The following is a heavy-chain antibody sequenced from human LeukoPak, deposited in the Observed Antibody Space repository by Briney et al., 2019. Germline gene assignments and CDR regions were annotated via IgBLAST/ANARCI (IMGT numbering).Heavy chain of an antibody. CDR2: IGSDGGGI. Sequence: GGSLRLSCAASGFSFKNYAMSWVRQAPGKGPEWVSVIGSDGGGIQYADSVKGRFSISRDNSKNMLYLQMNSLRAEDTAVYYCAKWKYSNSGIDDYWGQGTLVTVSS. CDR3: AKWKYSNSGIDDY. D-gene: IGHD6-6*01. V-gene: IGHV3-23*01. CDR1: GFSFKNYA. J-gene: IGHJ4*02.